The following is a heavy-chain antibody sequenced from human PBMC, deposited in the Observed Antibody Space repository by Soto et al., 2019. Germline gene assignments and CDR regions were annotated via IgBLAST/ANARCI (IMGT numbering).Heavy chain of an antibody. CDR2: ISSSSSSTI. CDR1: GFTFSSYS. CDR3: ARDSAPWFNPRITIFGGGTNYFDY. Sequence: GGSLRLSCAASGFTFSSYSMNWVRQAPGKGLEWVSYISSSSSSTIYYADSVKGRFTISRDNAKNSLYLQMNSLRDEDTAVYYCARDSAPWFNPRITIFGGGTNYFDYWGQGTLVTVSS. V-gene: IGHV3-48*02. J-gene: IGHJ4*02. D-gene: IGHD3-3*01.